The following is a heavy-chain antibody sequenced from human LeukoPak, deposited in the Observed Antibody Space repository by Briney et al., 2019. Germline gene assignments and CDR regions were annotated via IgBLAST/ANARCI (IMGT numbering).Heavy chain of an antibody. CDR1: GFTFSSYG. Sequence: PGGSLRLSCAASGFTFSSYGMHWVRQAPGKGLEWVAFIRYDGSNKYYADSVKGRFTISRDNSKNTLYLQMNSLRAEDTAVYYCAKVATLSFSSSWYDYWGQGTLVTVSS. CDR2: IRYDGSNK. J-gene: IGHJ4*02. V-gene: IGHV3-30*02. D-gene: IGHD6-13*01. CDR3: AKVATLSFSSSWYDY.